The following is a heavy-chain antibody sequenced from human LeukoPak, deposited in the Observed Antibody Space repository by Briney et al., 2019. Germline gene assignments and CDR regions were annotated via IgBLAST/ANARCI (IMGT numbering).Heavy chain of an antibody. V-gene: IGHV3-48*03. CDR2: ISRSGSAM. J-gene: IGHJ4*02. D-gene: IGHD7-27*01. CDR1: GFTLSSYE. Sequence: PGGSLRLSWAASGFTLSSYEMNWVRQAPGKGLEWVSYISRSGSAMYYADSVKGRFTISRDNAKNSLYLQMNSLRAEDTAVYYCAREISALGNYFDSWGQGTLVTVSS. CDR3: AREISALGNYFDS.